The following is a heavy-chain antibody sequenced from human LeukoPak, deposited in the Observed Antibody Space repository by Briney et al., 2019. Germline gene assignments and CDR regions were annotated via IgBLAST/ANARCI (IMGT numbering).Heavy chain of an antibody. CDR2: ISSSSSYI. Sequence: GGSLRLSCAASGFTFNNYAMTWVRQAPGKGLEWVSSISSSSSYIYYADSVKGRFTISRDNAKNSLYLQMSSLRAEDTAVYYCARGSPCSGGSCYSPDAFDTWGQGTMVTVSS. V-gene: IGHV3-21*01. CDR1: GFTFNNYA. D-gene: IGHD2-15*01. CDR3: ARGSPCSGGSCYSPDAFDT. J-gene: IGHJ3*02.